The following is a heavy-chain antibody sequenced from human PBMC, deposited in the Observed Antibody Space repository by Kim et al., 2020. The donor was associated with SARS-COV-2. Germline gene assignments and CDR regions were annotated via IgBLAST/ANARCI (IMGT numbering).Heavy chain of an antibody. CDR1: GDSVSSNSAS. CDR3: TKSLDY. J-gene: IGHJ4*02. CDR2: TSYKSKWYF. Sequence: SQTLSLTCAVSGDSVSSNSASWNWVRQSPSRGLEWLGRTSYKSKWYFEYAPSVRSRIAINPDTPKNQFSLQLYSVTPEDTAVYYCTKSLDYWSQGSLVTV. V-gene: IGHV6-1*01.